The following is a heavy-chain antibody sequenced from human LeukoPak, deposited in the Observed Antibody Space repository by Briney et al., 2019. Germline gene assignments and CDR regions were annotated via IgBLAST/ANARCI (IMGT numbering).Heavy chain of an antibody. Sequence: GGSLRLSCAASGFTVSSNYMSWVRQAPGKGLEWVSAISGSGGSTYYADSVKGRFTISRDNSKNTLYLQMNSLRAEDTAVYYCAKDFFACLRDWGQGTLVTVSS. J-gene: IGHJ4*02. CDR2: ISGSGGST. CDR1: GFTVSSNY. D-gene: IGHD2-2*01. V-gene: IGHV3-23*01. CDR3: AKDFFACLRD.